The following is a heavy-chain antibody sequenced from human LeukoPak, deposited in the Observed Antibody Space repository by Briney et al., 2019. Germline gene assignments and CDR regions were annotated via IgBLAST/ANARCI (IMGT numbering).Heavy chain of an antibody. D-gene: IGHD6-19*01. Sequence: PGGSLRLSCAASGFTFSSYGVHWVRQAPGKGLEWVAVISYDGSNKYYADSVKGRFTISRDNSKNTLYLQMNSLRAEDTAVYYCAKDISSGWYSGYWGQGTLVTVSS. CDR3: AKDISSGWYSGY. V-gene: IGHV3-30*18. CDR2: ISYDGSNK. CDR1: GFTFSSYG. J-gene: IGHJ4*02.